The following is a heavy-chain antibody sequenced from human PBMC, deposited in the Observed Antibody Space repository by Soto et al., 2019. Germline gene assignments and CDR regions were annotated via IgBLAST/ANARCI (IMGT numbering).Heavy chain of an antibody. CDR1: GYTFTSYG. CDR3: ARDHVVRGNYYDY. Sequence: QVQLGQSGAEVKKPGASVKVSCKTSGYTFTSYGISWVRQAPGQGLEWMGWISAYNGNTNYAQKLQGRVTMTTDISTRTAYMELRRLRSEDTAVYYCARDHVVRGNYYDYWGQGTQVTGSS. V-gene: IGHV1-18*01. J-gene: IGHJ4*02. D-gene: IGHD1-26*01. CDR2: ISAYNGNT.